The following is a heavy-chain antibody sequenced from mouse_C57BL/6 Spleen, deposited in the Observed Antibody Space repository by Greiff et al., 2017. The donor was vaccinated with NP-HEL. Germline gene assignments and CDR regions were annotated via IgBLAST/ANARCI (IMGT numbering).Heavy chain of an antibody. J-gene: IGHJ4*01. CDR3: ARGLYYYAMDY. V-gene: IGHV1-85*01. CDR1: GYTFTSYD. CDR2: IYPRDGST. Sequence: VQRVESGPELVKPGASVKLSCKASGYTFTSYDINWVKQRPGQGLEWIGWIYPRDGSTKYNEKFKGKATLTVDTSSSTAYMELHSLTSEDSAVYFCARGLYYYAMDYWGQGTSVTVSS.